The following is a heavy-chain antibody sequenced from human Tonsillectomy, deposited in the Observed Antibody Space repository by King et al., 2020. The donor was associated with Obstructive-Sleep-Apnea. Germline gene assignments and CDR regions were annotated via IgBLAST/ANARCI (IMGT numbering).Heavy chain of an antibody. Sequence: QLVQSGAEVKKPGSSVKVSCKASGGTFSSYAISWVRQAPGQGLEWMGGIIPIFGTANYAQKFQGRVTITADESTSTAYMELSSLRSEDTAMYYCARGEYYYDSSGYFRAFDIWGQGTMVTVSS. V-gene: IGHV1-69*01. CDR3: ARGEYYYDSSGYFRAFDI. CDR1: GGTFSSYA. J-gene: IGHJ3*02. CDR2: IIPIFGTA. D-gene: IGHD3-22*01.